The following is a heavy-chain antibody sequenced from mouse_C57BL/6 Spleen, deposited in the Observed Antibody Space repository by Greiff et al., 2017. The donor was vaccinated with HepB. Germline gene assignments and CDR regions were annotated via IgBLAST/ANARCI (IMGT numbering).Heavy chain of an antibody. J-gene: IGHJ2*01. CDR2: INPNNGGT. D-gene: IGHD1-1*01. V-gene: IGHV1-22*01. Sequence: EVQLQQSGPELVKPGASVKMSCKASGYTFTDYNMHWVKQSHGKSLEWIGYINPNNGGTSYNQKFKGKATLTVNKSSSTAYMELRSLTSEDSAVYYCARKRITTVVATCDYWGQGTTRTVSS. CDR3: ARKRITTVVATCDY. CDR1: GYTFTDYN.